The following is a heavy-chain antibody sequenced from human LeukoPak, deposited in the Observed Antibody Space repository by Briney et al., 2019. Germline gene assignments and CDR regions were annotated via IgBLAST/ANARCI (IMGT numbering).Heavy chain of an antibody. V-gene: IGHV3-15*01. CDR2: IKSKTDGGTT. CDR3: AKLLAVTNSYYFNY. CDR1: GFTFSNAW. D-gene: IGHD6-19*01. Sequence: GGSLRLSCAASGFTFSNAWMSWVRQAPGKGLEWVGRIKSKTDGGTTDYAAPVKGRFTISRDDSKNTLYLQMNSLRAEDTAVYYCAKLLAVTNSYYFNYWGQGTLVTVSS. J-gene: IGHJ4*02.